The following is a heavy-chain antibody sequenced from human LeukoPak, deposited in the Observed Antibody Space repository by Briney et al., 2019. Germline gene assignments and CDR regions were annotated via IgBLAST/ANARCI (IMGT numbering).Heavy chain of an antibody. CDR1: GFTFTSSA. CDR3: AADLDVWGSYRLDY. V-gene: IGHV1-58*02. Sequence: SVKVSCKASGFTFTSSAMQWVRQARGQRLEWMGWIVVGSGNTNYAQKFQERVTITRDMSTSTAYMELSSLRSEDTAVYYCAADLDVWGSYRLDYWGQGTLVTVSS. D-gene: IGHD3-16*02. CDR2: IVVGSGNT. J-gene: IGHJ4*02.